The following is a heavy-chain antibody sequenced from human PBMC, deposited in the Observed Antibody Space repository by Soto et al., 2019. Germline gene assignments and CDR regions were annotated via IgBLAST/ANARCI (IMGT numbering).Heavy chain of an antibody. CDR3: ARATLNTAMVPVSY. CDR1: GFTFSSYS. V-gene: IGHV3-21*06. J-gene: IGHJ4*02. D-gene: IGHD5-18*01. CDR2: ISSSSSYI. Sequence: EVQLVESGGGLVKPGGSLRLSCAASGFTFSSYSMNWVRQAPGKGLEWVSSISSSSSYIYYADSVKGRFTISRDNATNLLYLQMNSLSAEDTAVYYCARATLNTAMVPVSYWGQGTLVTVSS.